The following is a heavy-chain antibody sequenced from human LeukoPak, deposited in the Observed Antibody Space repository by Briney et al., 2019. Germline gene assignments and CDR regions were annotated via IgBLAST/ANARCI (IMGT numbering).Heavy chain of an antibody. CDR1: GGSISSGGYY. J-gene: IGHJ5*02. Sequence: SETLSLTCTVSGGSISSGGYYWSWIRQHPGKGLEWIGYIYYSGSTYYNPSLKSRVTISVDTSKNQFSLKLSSVTAADTAVYYCARDLTTVTPGWFDPWGQGTLVTVSS. V-gene: IGHV4-31*03. CDR3: ARDLTTVTPGWFDP. CDR2: IYYSGST. D-gene: IGHD4-17*01.